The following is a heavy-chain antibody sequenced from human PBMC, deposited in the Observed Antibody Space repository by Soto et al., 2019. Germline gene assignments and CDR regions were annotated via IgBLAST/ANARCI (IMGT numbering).Heavy chain of an antibody. CDR1: GGSFSGYY. CDR2: INHSGST. Sequence: PSETLSLTCAVYGGSFSGYYWSWIRQPPGKGLEWIGEINHSGSTNYNPSLKSRVTISVDTSKNQFSLKLSSVTAADTAVYYCARKVVARADFDYWGQGTLVTVSS. D-gene: IGHD2-15*01. J-gene: IGHJ4*02. CDR3: ARKVVARADFDY. V-gene: IGHV4-34*01.